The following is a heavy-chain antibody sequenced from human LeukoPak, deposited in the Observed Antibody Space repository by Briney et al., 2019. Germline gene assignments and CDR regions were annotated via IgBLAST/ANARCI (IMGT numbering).Heavy chain of an antibody. D-gene: IGHD3-10*01. Sequence: GGSLRLSCAASGFTFSSYGMHWVRQAPGKGLEWVAVISYDGSNKYYADSVKGRFTISRDNAKNTLYLQMNSLRAEDTAVYYCARGAYLAYYFDYWGQGSLVSVSS. J-gene: IGHJ4*02. CDR1: GFTFSSYG. CDR2: ISYDGSNK. CDR3: ARGAYLAYYFDY. V-gene: IGHV3-30*03.